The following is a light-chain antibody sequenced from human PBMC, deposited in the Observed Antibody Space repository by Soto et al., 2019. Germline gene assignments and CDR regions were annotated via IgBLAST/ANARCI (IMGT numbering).Light chain of an antibody. CDR1: QSVSSN. CDR2: GAS. Sequence: EIVMTQSPATLSVSPGERATLSCRVSQSVSSNLAWYQQKPGQAPRLLIYGASTRATGIPARFSGSGSGTEFTLTISSLQSEDFAVYYCQQYNNWPPSTLGQGTKLEIK. CDR3: QQYNNWPPST. J-gene: IGKJ2*01. V-gene: IGKV3-15*01.